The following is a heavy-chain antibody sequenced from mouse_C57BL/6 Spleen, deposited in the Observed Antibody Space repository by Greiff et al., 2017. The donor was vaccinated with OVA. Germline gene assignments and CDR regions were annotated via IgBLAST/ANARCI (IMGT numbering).Heavy chain of an antibody. D-gene: IGHD2-3*01. J-gene: IGHJ1*03. CDR2: ISSGSSTI. Sequence: DVMLVESGGGLVKPGGSLKLSCAASGFTFSDYGMHWVRQAPEKGLEWVAYISSGSSTIYYADTVKGRFTISRDNAKNTLFLQMTSLRSEDTAMYYCARGDGYYRYFDVWGTGTTVTVSS. CDR1: GFTFSDYG. V-gene: IGHV5-17*01. CDR3: ARGDGYYRYFDV.